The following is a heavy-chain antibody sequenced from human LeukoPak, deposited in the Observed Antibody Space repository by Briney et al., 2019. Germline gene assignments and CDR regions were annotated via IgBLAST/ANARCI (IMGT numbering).Heavy chain of an antibody. CDR3: ARVRRIAAADNDAFDI. CDR1: GFTFSSYG. Sequence: GGSLRLSCAASGFTFSSYGMHWVRQAPGKGLEWVAVIWYDGSNKYYADSVKGRFTISRDNSKNTLYLQMNSLRAEDTAVYYCARVRRIAAADNDAFDIWGQGTMVTVSS. J-gene: IGHJ3*02. D-gene: IGHD6-13*01. CDR2: IWYDGSNK. V-gene: IGHV3-33*08.